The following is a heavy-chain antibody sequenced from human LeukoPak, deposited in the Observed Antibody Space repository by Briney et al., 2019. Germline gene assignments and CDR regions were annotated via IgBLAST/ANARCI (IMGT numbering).Heavy chain of an antibody. J-gene: IGHJ4*02. CDR1: GYTFTGYY. CDR2: INPNSGGT. Sequence: ASVTVSCKASGYTFTGYYMHWVRQAPGQGLEWMGWINPNSGGTNYAQKFQGRVTMTRDTSISTAYMELSRLRSDDTAVYYCARTTSPYYYDSSGSLYYFDYWGQGTLVTVSS. CDR3: ARTTSPYYYDSSGSLYYFDY. D-gene: IGHD3-22*01. V-gene: IGHV1-2*02.